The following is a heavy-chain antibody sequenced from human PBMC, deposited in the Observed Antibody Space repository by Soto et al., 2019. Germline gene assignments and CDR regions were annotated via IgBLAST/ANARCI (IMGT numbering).Heavy chain of an antibody. V-gene: IGHV1-58*01. CDR2: IVVGNGKT. CDR1: GFTFTSSA. J-gene: IGHJ6*02. Sequence: ASVKVSCKASGFTFTSSAVQWVRQARGKRLEWMGWIVVGNGKTNYAQKFQGRVTMTEDTSTDTAYMELSSLRSEDTAVYYCATIPRRGSFGMDVWGQGTTVTVSS. D-gene: IGHD2-21*01. CDR3: ATIPRRGSFGMDV.